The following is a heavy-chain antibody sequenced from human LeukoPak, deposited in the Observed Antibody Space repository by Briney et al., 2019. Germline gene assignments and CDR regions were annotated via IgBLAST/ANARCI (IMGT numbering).Heavy chain of an antibody. D-gene: IGHD2-15*01. J-gene: IGHJ4*02. CDR2: IYWDDNK. CDR1: GFSLSTSGMC. V-gene: IGHV2-70*01. Sequence: SGPTRVNPTQTLTLTCTFSGFSLSTSGMCLSWIRQPPGKALEWLAHIYWDDNKYYSTSLKTRLTISKDTSKNQVVLTMTNMDPVDTATYYCTRQVVVAAAAWDYWGQGTLVTVSS. CDR3: TRQVVVAAAAWDY.